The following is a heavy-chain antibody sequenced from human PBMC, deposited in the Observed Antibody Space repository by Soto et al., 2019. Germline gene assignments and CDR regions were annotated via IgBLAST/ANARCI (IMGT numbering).Heavy chain of an antibody. J-gene: IGHJ5*02. D-gene: IGHD2-8*01. CDR2: IYTSGST. CDR1: GGSISSYY. V-gene: IGHV4-4*07. Sequence: QVQLQESGPGLVKPSETLSLTCTVSGGSISSYYWSWIRQPAGKGLEWIWRIYTSGSTNYNPSLKGRVTMSVDTSKDQFSLKLSSVTAADTAVYYCAREEMERYCTNGVCREIYWFDPWGQGTLVTVSS. CDR3: AREEMERYCTNGVCREIYWFDP.